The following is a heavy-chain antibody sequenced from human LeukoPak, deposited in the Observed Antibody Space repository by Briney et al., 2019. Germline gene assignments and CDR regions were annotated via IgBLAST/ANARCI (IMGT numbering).Heavy chain of an antibody. CDR3: ARDHRWEPYYFDY. Sequence: GGSLRLSWAASGFTFDDYGLSWVRHAPREGLEWASGINWNGGSTGYADSVKGRFTISRDNAKNSLYLQMNSLRAEDTALYYCARDHRWEPYYFDYWGQGTLVTVSS. V-gene: IGHV3-20*04. D-gene: IGHD1-26*01. CDR2: INWNGGST. CDR1: GFTFDDYG. J-gene: IGHJ4*02.